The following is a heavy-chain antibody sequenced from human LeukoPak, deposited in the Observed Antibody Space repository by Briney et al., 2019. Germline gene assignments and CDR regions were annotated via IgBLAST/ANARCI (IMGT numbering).Heavy chain of an antibody. J-gene: IGHJ4*02. CDR2: IYYSGST. CDR1: GGSISGYY. V-gene: IGHV4-59*01. D-gene: IGHD6-6*01. CDR3: AREGPLGQLVDY. Sequence: SETLSLTCTVSGGSISGYYWSWIRQPPGKGLEWIGYIYYSGSTNYNPSLESRVTISVDTSKNQFSLKLTSMTAADTAVYYCAREGPLGQLVDYWGQGTLVTVSS.